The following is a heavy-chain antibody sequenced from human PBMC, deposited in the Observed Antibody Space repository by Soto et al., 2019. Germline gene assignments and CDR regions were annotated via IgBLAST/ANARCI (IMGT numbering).Heavy chain of an antibody. CDR1: GFTFSSYG. J-gene: IGHJ4*02. V-gene: IGHV3-30*18. Sequence: GGSLRLSCAASGFTFSSYGMHWVRQAPGKGLEWVAVISYDGSNKYYADSVKGRFTISRDNSKNTLYLQMNSLRAEDTAVYYCAKVGKWVSYDSSGYYFDYWGQGTLVTVSS. D-gene: IGHD3-22*01. CDR2: ISYDGSNK. CDR3: AKVGKWVSYDSSGYYFDY.